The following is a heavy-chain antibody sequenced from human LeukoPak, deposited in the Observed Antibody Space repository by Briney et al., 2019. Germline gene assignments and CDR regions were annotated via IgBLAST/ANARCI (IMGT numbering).Heavy chain of an antibody. D-gene: IGHD2/OR15-2a*01. Sequence: AETLTLTCTISGGSISAYYWHWLRQSPGRGLEWLGYIWHSGSTTYNPSLTSRVTISLDPSKNQFSLRLTSVTAADAATYFCARSGGLVGTTFKYYFDYWGKGARLAFSS. CDR1: GGSISAYY. J-gene: IGHJ4*02. CDR2: IWHSGST. V-gene: IGHV4-59*01. CDR3: ARSGGLVGTTFKYYFDY.